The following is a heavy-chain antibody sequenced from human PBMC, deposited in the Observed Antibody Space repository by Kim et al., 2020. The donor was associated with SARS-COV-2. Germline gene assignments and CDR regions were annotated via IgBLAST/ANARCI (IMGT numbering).Heavy chain of an antibody. D-gene: IGHD5-18*01. CDR2: ISWDGGRT. CDR1: GFTFDDST. Sequence: GGSLRLSCAASGFTFDDSTMHCVRQAPGKGLEWVSLISWDGGRTYYADAVKGRCTISRDNRKNSLYLQMNSLRTEDTALYYCAKDHGYSYGSLFDYWGQGTLVTVSS. CDR3: AKDHGYSYGSLFDY. V-gene: IGHV3-43*01. J-gene: IGHJ4*02.